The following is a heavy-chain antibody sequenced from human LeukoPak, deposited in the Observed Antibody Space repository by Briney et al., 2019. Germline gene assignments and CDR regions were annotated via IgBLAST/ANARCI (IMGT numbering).Heavy chain of an antibody. D-gene: IGHD5-12*01. J-gene: IGHJ4*02. V-gene: IGHV4-31*03. CDR2: IYYSGST. CDR3: AASLSGVATNLFDY. Sequence: SETLSLTCTVSGGSISSGGYYWSWIRQHPGEGLEWIGYIYYSGSTYYNPSLKSRVTISVDTSKNQFSLKLSSVTAADTAVYYCAASLSGVATNLFDYWGQGTLVTVSS. CDR1: GGSISSGGYY.